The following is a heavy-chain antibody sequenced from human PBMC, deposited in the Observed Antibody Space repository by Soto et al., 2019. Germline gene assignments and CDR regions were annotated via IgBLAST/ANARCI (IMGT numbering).Heavy chain of an antibody. D-gene: IGHD5-12*01. J-gene: IGHJ6*02. CDR1: GGSFSGYY. V-gene: IGHV4-34*01. CDR3: ERSKVVATIRYGPYYDYYGMDV. Sequence: SETLSLTCAVYGGSFSGYYWSWIRQPPGKGLEWIGEINHSVSTNYNPSLKSRVTISVDTSKNQFSLKLSSVTAADTAVYYCERSKVVATIRYGPYYDYYGMDVWGQGTTVTVSS. CDR2: INHSVST.